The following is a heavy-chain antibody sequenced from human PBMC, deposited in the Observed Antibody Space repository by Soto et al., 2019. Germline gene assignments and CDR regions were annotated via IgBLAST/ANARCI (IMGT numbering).Heavy chain of an antibody. CDR1: GYTFTSYG. Sequence: ASVKVSCKASGYTFTSYGISWVRQAPGQGLEWMGWISAYNGNTNYAQKLQGRVTMNTDTSTSTAYMELRSLRSDDTAVFYCAREYYDSSGFSPAPSFDYWGQGTLVTVSS. CDR3: AREYYDSSGFSPAPSFDY. J-gene: IGHJ4*02. D-gene: IGHD3-22*01. CDR2: ISAYNGNT. V-gene: IGHV1-18*01.